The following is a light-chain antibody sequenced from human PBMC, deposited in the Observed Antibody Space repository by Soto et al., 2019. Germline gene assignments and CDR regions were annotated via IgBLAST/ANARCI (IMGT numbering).Light chain of an antibody. CDR3: SSYTSSSTYV. CDR2: EVS. CDR1: SSDVGGYNY. V-gene: IGLV2-14*01. J-gene: IGLJ1*01. Sequence: QSALTQPASVSGSPGQSITISCTGTSSDVGGYNYVSWYQQHPGKAPKLMIYEVSNRPSGVSNRFSGSKSDNTASLTISGLQAEDEADYYCSSYTSSSTYVFGTGTRSPS.